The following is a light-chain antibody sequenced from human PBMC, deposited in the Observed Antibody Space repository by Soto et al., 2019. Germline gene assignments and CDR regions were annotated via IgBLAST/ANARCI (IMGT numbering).Light chain of an antibody. J-gene: IGKJ1*01. CDR1: QSISSY. CDR3: QQSHITPWT. Sequence: DIQMTQSPSSLSASVGDRVTITCRASQSISSYLNWYQQKPGKAPKLLIYAASSLQSGVPSRFSGSGSGTDFTLTISSLQPEDFATFYCQQSHITPWTFGQGTKVDI. V-gene: IGKV1-39*01. CDR2: AAS.